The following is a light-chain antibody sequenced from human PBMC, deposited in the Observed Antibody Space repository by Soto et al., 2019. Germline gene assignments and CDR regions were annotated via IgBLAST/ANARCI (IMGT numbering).Light chain of an antibody. Sequence: EIVMTQSPATLSVSPGERATLSCRASQSVSSNFAWYQQKPGQAPRLLIYGASTRATGIPARFSGSGSGTEFTLTSSSLQSEDFAFYCCQQYNNWPPGTFGQGTKVEIK. CDR1: QSVSSN. V-gene: IGKV3-15*01. CDR2: GAS. CDR3: QQYNNWPPGT. J-gene: IGKJ1*01.